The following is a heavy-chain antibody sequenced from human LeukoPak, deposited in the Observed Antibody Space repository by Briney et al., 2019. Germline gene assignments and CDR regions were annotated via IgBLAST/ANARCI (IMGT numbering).Heavy chain of an antibody. J-gene: IGHJ4*02. CDR3: AKDEVFSSAWYFDY. CDR2: IDSIGDST. Sequence: GGSLRLSCAASGFTFNSYAMQWVRQAPGKGLEFVSVIDSIGDSTYTTNSVKGRFSISRDNSKNTVYLQMDSLRAEDTAVYYCAKDEVFSSAWYFDYWGQGTLVTVSS. D-gene: IGHD6-19*01. V-gene: IGHV3-64*01. CDR1: GFTFNSYA.